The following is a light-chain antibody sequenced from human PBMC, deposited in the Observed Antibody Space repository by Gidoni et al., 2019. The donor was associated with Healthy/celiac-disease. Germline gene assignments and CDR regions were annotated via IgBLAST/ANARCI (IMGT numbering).Light chain of an antibody. J-gene: IGLJ2*01. Sequence: SYVLTQPPSVSVAPGKTARITCGGTNIGSKSVHWYQQKPGQASVLVIYYDSDRPSGIPERFSGANSGNTATLTISRVEAGDEADYYCQVGDSSSDHPVVFGGGTKLTVL. CDR2: YDS. V-gene: IGLV3-21*04. CDR3: QVGDSSSDHPVV. CDR1: NIGSKS.